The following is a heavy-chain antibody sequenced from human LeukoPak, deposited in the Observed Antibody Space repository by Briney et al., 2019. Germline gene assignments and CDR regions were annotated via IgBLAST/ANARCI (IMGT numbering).Heavy chain of an antibody. CDR3: ARDLGDRDED. CDR1: GGTFSSYT. J-gene: IGHJ6*04. V-gene: IGHV1-69*04. D-gene: IGHD3-10*01. Sequence: SVKLSCKASGGTFSSYTISWVRHAPGQGLEWMGRIIPILGIANYAQKFQGRVTITADKSTSTAYMELSSLRSEDTAVYSCARDLGDRDEDWGKGTTVTVSS. CDR2: IIPILGIA.